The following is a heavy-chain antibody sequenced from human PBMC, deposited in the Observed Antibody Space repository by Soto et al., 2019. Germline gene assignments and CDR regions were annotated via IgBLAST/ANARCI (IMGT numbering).Heavy chain of an antibody. Sequence: QVQLVESGGGVVQPGRSLRLSCAASGFTFSSYGMHWVRQAPGKGLEWVARISYDGSKKVYADSVKGRIPISRDNSKDTLYLQVNSLRAYDTVVFYCAKEDYRGIIFDYWGQATLVSVSS. V-gene: IGHV3-30*18. J-gene: IGHJ4*02. CDR1: GFTFSSYG. D-gene: IGHD1-26*01. CDR2: ISYDGSKK. CDR3: AKEDYRGIIFDY.